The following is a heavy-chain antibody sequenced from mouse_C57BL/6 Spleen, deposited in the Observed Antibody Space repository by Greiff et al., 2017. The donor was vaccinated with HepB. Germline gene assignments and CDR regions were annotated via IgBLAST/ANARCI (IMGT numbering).Heavy chain of an antibody. CDR3: TPIYDGYYDWFAY. Sequence: EVKLEESGGGLVQPGGSMKLSCAASGFTFSDAWMDWVRQSPEKGLEWVAEIRNKANNHATYYAESAKGRFTISRDDSKSSVYLQMNSLRAEDTGIYYCTPIYDGYYDWFAYWGQGTLVTVSA. CDR2: IRNKANNHAT. V-gene: IGHV6-6*01. J-gene: IGHJ3*01. CDR1: GFTFSDAW. D-gene: IGHD2-3*01.